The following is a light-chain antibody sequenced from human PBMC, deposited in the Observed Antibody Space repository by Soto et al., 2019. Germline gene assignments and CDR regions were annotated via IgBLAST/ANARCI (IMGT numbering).Light chain of an antibody. V-gene: IGLV2-14*01. Sequence: QSALTQPASVSGSPGQSITISCTGTSSDVGGYNYVSWFQQHPGKAPKLIIHDVNNRPSGVSNRFSGYKSGNTASLTISGLQAEDEADYYCSSYTHSMTSYVFGTGTKLTV. CDR1: SSDVGGYNY. CDR3: SSYTHSMTSYV. CDR2: DVN. J-gene: IGLJ1*01.